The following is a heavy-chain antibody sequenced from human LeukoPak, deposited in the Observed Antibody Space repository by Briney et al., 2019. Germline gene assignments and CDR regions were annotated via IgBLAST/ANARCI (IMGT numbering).Heavy chain of an antibody. CDR1: GFTFNGYG. CDR3: AKEGEGSWDMDV. D-gene: IGHD2-15*01. CDR2: IRPDGQNK. V-gene: IGHV3-30*02. Sequence: PGGSLRLSCAASGFTFNGYGMNWVRQAPGKGPEWLAFIRPDGQNKYYAESVKGRFMISRDNSKQTVDLHMSSLRDEDTARYYCAKEGEGSWDMDVWGTGTTVTVSS. J-gene: IGHJ6*03.